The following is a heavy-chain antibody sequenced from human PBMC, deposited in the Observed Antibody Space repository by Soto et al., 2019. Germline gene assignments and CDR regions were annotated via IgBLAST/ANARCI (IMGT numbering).Heavy chain of an antibody. CDR2: TSTYNGKT. V-gene: IGHV1-18*01. D-gene: IGHD6-6*01. CDR3: AREHSSSRQGFDF. J-gene: IGHJ4*02. Sequence: ASVKVSCKASGYTFTNYGITWVRQAPGQGLEWMGWTSTYNGKTNYAQILQGRVTMTTDTSTRTAYMELSRLRSDDTAVYYCAREHSSSRQGFDFWAQGTLVTAPQ. CDR1: GYTFTNYG.